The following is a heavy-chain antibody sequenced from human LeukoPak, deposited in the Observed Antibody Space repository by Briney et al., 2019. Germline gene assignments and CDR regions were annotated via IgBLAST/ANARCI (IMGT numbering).Heavy chain of an antibody. CDR3: AKDMGYGDYARPIDY. CDR2: IWYGGGNK. CDR1: GFTFSSYG. D-gene: IGHD4-17*01. V-gene: IGHV3-30*02. J-gene: IGHJ4*02. Sequence: GGSLRLSCAASGFTFSSYGMHWVRQAPGKGLEWVAVIWYGGGNKYYADSVKGRFTISRDNSKNTLYLQMNSLRAEDTAVYYCAKDMGYGDYARPIDYWGQGTLVTVSS.